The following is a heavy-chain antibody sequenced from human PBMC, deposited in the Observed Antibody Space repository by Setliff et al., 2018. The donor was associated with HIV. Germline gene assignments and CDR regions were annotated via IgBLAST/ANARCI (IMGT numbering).Heavy chain of an antibody. D-gene: IGHD1-1*01. CDR2: IYPSGGGT. CDR3: ARVKGLRVRNWNDRPNASDL. V-gene: IGHV1-46*01. J-gene: IGHJ3*01. Sequence: GASVKVSCKASGYTFTSYGISWVRQAPGQGLEWMGIIYPSGGGTTYAPKFQGRVTMTRDTSTSTVYMDLSGLRSDDTAVYYCARVKGLRVRNWNDRPNASDLWGQGTMVTVSS. CDR1: GYTFTSYG.